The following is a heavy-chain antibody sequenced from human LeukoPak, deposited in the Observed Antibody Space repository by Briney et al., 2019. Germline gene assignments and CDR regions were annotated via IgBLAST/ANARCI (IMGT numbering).Heavy chain of an antibody. CDR2: INPNSGGT. V-gene: IGHV1-2*06. D-gene: IGHD3-3*01. CDR3: ARDLGFLEGFDP. Sequence: EASVKVSCKASGYTFTGYYMHWVRQAPGQGLEWMGRINPNSGGTNYAQKFQGRVTMTRDTSISTAYMELSRLRSDDTAVYYCARDLGFLEGFDPWGQGTLVTVSS. J-gene: IGHJ5*02. CDR1: GYTFTGYY.